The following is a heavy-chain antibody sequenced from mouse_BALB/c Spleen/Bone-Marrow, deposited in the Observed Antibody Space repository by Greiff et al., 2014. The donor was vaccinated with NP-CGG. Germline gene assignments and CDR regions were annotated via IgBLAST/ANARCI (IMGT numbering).Heavy chain of an antibody. CDR3: TRSGPGFAY. CDR1: GYTFTSYF. V-gene: IGHV1S81*02. Sequence: LVESGAELVKPGASVKLSCKASGYTFTSYFMYWVKQRPGQGLEWIGEINPNNGGTNFNENFKSKATLTLDKSSSTAYMQLSSLTSEDSAVYYCTRSGPGFAYWGHGTLVTVSA. J-gene: IGHJ3*01. CDR2: INPNNGGT.